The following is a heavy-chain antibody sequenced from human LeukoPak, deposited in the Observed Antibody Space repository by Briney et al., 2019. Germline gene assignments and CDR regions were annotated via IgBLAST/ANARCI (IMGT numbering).Heavy chain of an antibody. Sequence: GGSLRLSCAASGFTFDDYGMSWVRQAPGKGLEWVSGINWNGGSTGYADSVKGRFTISRDNAKNSLYLQMNSLRAEDTAVYYCARGIVGATTFYYYYYMDVWGKGTTVTISS. CDR2: INWNGGST. CDR1: GFTFDDYG. D-gene: IGHD1-26*01. CDR3: ARGIVGATTFYYYYYMDV. V-gene: IGHV3-20*04. J-gene: IGHJ6*03.